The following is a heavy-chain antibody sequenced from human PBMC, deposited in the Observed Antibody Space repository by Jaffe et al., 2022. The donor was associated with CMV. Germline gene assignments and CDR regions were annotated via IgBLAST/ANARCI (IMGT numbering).Heavy chain of an antibody. Sequence: QVQLVQSGAEVKKPGASVKVSCKASGYTFTSYGISWVRQAPGQGLEWMGWISAYNGNTNYAQKLQGRVTMTTDTSTSTAYMELRSLRSDDTAVYYCAREEYYYDSSGPAGRWFDPWGQGTLVTVSS. D-gene: IGHD3-22*01. CDR3: AREEYYYDSSGPAGRWFDP. J-gene: IGHJ5*02. CDR1: GYTFTSYG. V-gene: IGHV1-18*01. CDR2: ISAYNGNT.